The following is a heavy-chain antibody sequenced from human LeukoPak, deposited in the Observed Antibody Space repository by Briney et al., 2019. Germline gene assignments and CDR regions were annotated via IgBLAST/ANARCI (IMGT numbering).Heavy chain of an antibody. J-gene: IGHJ4*02. CDR2: ISSNGGST. Sequence: GSLRLSCAASGFTFSSYAMHWVRQAPGKGLDYVSAISSNGGSTFYANSVKGRFTISRDNSKNTLYLQMGSLRPDDMAVYYCASMVRDYFEYWGQGTLVTVSS. V-gene: IGHV3-64*01. D-gene: IGHD3-10*01. CDR3: ASMVRDYFEY. CDR1: GFTFSSYA.